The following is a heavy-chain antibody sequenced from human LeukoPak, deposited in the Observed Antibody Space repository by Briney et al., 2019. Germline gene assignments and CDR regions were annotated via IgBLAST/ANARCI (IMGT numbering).Heavy chain of an antibody. V-gene: IGHV3-23*01. J-gene: IGHJ4*02. D-gene: IGHD3-10*02. Sequence: PGGSLRLSCAAPGFTFSTFAMTWVRPAPGNGREWVSTIIGSVGSTYDADSVKGPFTISRDNSKNTLYRQMNRLRAEDTAVYYCATMFWAQAASGSDYWGQGTLVTVSS. CDR2: IIGSVGST. CDR3: ATMFWAQAASGSDY. CDR1: GFTFSTFA.